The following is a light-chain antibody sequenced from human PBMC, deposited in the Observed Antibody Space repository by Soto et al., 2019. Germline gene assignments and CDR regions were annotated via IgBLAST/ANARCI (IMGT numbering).Light chain of an antibody. CDR1: ETVSKN. Sequence: QSPSKLRKSTGRGRMHSCGAGETVSKNLAWYQQKPGPAPRLLIYGASPRATGIPSRFSGSGSGTAFPLTISSLQVDDSAVYCCQQYNNWWTFGQGTKVDIK. CDR2: GAS. J-gene: IGKJ1*01. V-gene: IGKV3-15*01. CDR3: QQYNNWWT.